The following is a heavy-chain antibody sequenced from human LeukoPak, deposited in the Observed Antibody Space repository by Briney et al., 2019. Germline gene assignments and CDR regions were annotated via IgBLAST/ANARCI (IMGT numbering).Heavy chain of an antibody. CDR3: VRDRAVSPFPPDAFDM. Sequence: PGRSLRLSCAASAFTFSNYWMHWVRQAPGKGLMWVSRINSDGRSTKYADSVTGRFTISRDNAKNTPYLQMNSLRAEDTTVYYCVRDRAVSPFPPDAFDMWGQGTMVTV. CDR1: AFTFSNYW. CDR2: INSDGRST. V-gene: IGHV3-74*01. D-gene: IGHD4-17*01. J-gene: IGHJ3*02.